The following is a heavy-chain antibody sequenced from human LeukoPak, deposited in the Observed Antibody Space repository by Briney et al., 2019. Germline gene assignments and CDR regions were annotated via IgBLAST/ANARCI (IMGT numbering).Heavy chain of an antibody. CDR3: AARPHIREDYYYGMDV. CDR1: GFTFSSYE. J-gene: IGHJ6*02. CDR2: ISSSGSTI. Sequence: GGSLRLSCAASGFTFSSYEMNWVRQAPGKGLEWVSYISSSGSTIYYADSVKGRFTISRDNAKNSLYLQMNSLRDEDTAVYYCAARPHIREDYYYGMDVWGQGTTVTVSS. V-gene: IGHV3-48*03. D-gene: IGHD1-14*01.